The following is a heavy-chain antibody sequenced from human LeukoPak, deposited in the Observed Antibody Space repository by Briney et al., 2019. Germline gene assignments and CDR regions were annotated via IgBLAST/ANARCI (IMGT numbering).Heavy chain of an antibody. CDR2: ISGSGGST. CDR1: GFTFSSYA. V-gene: IGHV3-23*01. Sequence: GGSLGLSCAASGFTFSSYAMSWVRQAPGKGLEWVSAISGSGGSTYYADSVKGRFTISRDNSKNTLYLQMNSLRAEDTAVYYCVKDRGLRSSGWYVKELITLDYWGQGTLVTVSS. CDR3: VKDRGLRSSGWYVKELITLDY. D-gene: IGHD6-19*01. J-gene: IGHJ4*02.